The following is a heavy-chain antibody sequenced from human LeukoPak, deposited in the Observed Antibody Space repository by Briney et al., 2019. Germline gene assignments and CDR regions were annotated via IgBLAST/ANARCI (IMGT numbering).Heavy chain of an antibody. Sequence: SETLSLTCTVSGGSISSYYWSWLRQPPGKGLEWIGYISYRGDTHYNSSLKNRVTISVDSSKTQFSLNLTSVTAADTAVYYCARAVAAAWGWFDPWGQGTLVIVSS. CDR2: ISYRGDT. CDR1: GGSISSYY. D-gene: IGHD6-19*01. J-gene: IGHJ5*02. V-gene: IGHV4-59*08. CDR3: ARAVAAAWGWFDP.